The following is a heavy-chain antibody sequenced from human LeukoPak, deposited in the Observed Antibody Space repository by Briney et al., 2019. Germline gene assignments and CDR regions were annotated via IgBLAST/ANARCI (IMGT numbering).Heavy chain of an antibody. Sequence: SETLSLTCTVSGGSISSYYWSWIRQPPGKGLEWIGYIYYSGSTNYNPSLKSRVTISVDTSKNQFSLKLSSVTAADTAVYYCAGDRDSSEHKGNGMDVWAKGPRSPSP. CDR1: GGSISSYY. J-gene: IGHJ6*02. D-gene: IGHD3-22*01. CDR3: AGDRDSSEHKGNGMDV. CDR2: IYYSGST. V-gene: IGHV4-59*01.